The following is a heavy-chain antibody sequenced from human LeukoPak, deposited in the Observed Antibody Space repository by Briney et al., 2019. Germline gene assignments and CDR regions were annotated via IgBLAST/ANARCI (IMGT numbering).Heavy chain of an antibody. CDR3: ARYCSGGSCYNWFDP. J-gene: IGHJ5*02. D-gene: IGHD2-15*01. CDR1: GYTFTSYG. V-gene: IGHV1-2*02. CDR2: INPNSGGT. Sequence: GASVKVSCKASGYTFTSYGISWVRQAPGQGLEWMGWINPNSGGTNYAQKFQGRVTMTRDTSISTAYMELSRLRSDDTAVYYCARYCSGGSCYNWFDPWGQGTLVTVSS.